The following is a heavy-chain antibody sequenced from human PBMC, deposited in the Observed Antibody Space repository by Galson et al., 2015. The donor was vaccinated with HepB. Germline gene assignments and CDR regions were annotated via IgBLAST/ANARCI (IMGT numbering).Heavy chain of an antibody. J-gene: IGHJ3*02. CDR3: AREMGAGWGASAAVIRGAFDI. D-gene: IGHD2-21*01. V-gene: IGHV1-46*01. CDR1: GYTFTSSY. CDR2: INPTSGRT. Sequence: SVKVSCKASGYTFTSSYLHWVRQAPGQGLEWMGIINPTSGRTSYAEKFQDRVTMTRDTSTSTVYMDLNSLRSEDSAVYYCAREMGAGWGASAAVIRGAFDIWGQGTIVTVS.